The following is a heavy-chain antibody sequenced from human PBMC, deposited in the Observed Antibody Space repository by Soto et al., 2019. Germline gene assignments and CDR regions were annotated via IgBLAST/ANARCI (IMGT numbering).Heavy chain of an antibody. J-gene: IGHJ5*02. CDR2: IYYSGST. V-gene: IGHV4-39*01. CDR3: ARPHYDILTGLDWFDP. Sequence: SETLSLTCTVSGGSISSSSYYWGWIREPPGKGLEWIGSIYYSGSTYYNPSLKSRVTISVDTSKYQFSLKLSSVTAADTAVYYCARPHYDILTGLDWFDPWGQGTLATVSS. D-gene: IGHD3-9*01. CDR1: GGSISSSSYY.